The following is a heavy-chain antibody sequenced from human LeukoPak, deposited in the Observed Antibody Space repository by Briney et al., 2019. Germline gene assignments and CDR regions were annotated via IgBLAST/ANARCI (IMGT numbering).Heavy chain of an antibody. D-gene: IGHD3-22*01. CDR2: ISGNGANT. Sequence: PGGSLRLSCTASGYTFSSYAMTWVRQAPGEGLEWVSAISGNGANTYYADSVKGRFAASRDNSKDTLYLQMRSLRAEDTAVYYCARGRSGYGPFDAFDIWGHGTWVTVSS. V-gene: IGHV3-23*01. CDR3: ARGRSGYGPFDAFDI. CDR1: GYTFSSYA. J-gene: IGHJ3*02.